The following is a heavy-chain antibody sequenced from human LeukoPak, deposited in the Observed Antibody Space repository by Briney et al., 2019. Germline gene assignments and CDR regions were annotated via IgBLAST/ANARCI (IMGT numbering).Heavy chain of an antibody. J-gene: IGHJ4*02. CDR2: INPNSGGT. CDR3: ARGGPYYDYVWGSYRSATFDY. CDR1: GYTFTDYY. Sequence: ASVKVSCKASGYTFTDYYMHWVRQAPGQGLEWMGWINPNSGGTKYAQKFQGWVTMTRDTSISTAYMELSRLRSDDTAVYYCARGGPYYDYVWGSYRSATFDYWGQGTLVTVSS. D-gene: IGHD3-16*02. V-gene: IGHV1-2*04.